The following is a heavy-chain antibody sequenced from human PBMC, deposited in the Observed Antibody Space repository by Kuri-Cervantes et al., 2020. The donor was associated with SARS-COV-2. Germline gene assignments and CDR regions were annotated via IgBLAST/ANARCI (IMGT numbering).Heavy chain of an antibody. CDR3: VRLRSGIY. V-gene: IGHV4-39*01. Sequence: SETLSPTCTVSGDSVSSDTYFWGWIRQPPGKGLEWIATMFYTGRTYSNPSLKTRSAMSVDSSKNQFSLMLSSATAADMAVYYCVRLRSGIYWGQGTLVTVSS. CDR1: GDSVSSDTYF. D-gene: IGHD3-10*01. CDR2: MFYTGRT. J-gene: IGHJ4*02.